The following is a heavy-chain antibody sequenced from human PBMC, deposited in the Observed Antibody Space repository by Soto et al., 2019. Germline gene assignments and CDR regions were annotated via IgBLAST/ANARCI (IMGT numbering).Heavy chain of an antibody. V-gene: IGHV1-18*01. CDR1: GYTFTSYG. CDR2: ISAYNGNT. Sequence: ASVKVSCKASGYTFTSYGISWVRQAPGQGLERMGWISAYNGNTNYAQKLQGRVNMATDTSTSTAYMELRSLRSDDTAVYYCARDPTKNYDFWSGPVGAFDYWGQGTLVTVSS. D-gene: IGHD3-3*01. J-gene: IGHJ4*02. CDR3: ARDPTKNYDFWSGPVGAFDY.